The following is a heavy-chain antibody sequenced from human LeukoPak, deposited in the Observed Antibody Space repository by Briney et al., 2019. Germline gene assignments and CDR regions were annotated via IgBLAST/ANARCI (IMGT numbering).Heavy chain of an antibody. D-gene: IGHD4-17*01. CDR2: ISHSSRTI. Sequence: GGSLRLSCAASGFTFSSYSMNWARQAPGKGLERVSYISHSSRTIYYADSVKGRFTISRDNAKNSLYLQMNSLRAEDSAVYYCARDRLHYGEYEKTFDYWGQGTLVTVSS. J-gene: IGHJ4*02. CDR1: GFTFSSYS. CDR3: ARDRLHYGEYEKTFDY. V-gene: IGHV3-48*01.